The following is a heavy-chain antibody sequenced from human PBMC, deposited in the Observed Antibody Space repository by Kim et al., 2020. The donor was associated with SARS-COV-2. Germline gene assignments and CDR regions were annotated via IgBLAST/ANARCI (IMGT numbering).Heavy chain of an antibody. V-gene: IGHV1-18*01. CDR2: IIAYNGNT. CDR1: GYTFTSYG. Sequence: ASVKVSCKASGYTFTSYGISWVRQAPGQGLEWMGWIIAYNGNTNYAQKLQGRVTMTTDTSTSTAYMELRSLRSDDTAVYYCARDVPVPHIVVVPAAQFGWYDYWGQGTLVTVSS. J-gene: IGHJ4*02. D-gene: IGHD2-2*01. CDR3: ARDVPVPHIVVVPAAQFGWYDY.